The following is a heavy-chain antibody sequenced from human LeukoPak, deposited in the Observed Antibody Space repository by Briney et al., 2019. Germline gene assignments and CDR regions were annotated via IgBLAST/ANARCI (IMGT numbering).Heavy chain of an antibody. J-gene: IGHJ4*02. CDR3: ARDRSRCYY. CDR2: IKEDGSEK. Sequence: PGGSLRLSCAASGFTFSSCWMSWVRQAPGKGLEWVATIKEDGSEKSYVDSVKGRFTISRDNAKNSLYLQMNSLRAEDTAVYYCARDRSRCYYWGQGTLVTVSS. CDR1: GFTFSSCW. V-gene: IGHV3-7*01.